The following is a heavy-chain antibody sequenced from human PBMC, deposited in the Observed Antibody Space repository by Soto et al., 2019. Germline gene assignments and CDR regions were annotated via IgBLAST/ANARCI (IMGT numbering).Heavy chain of an antibody. V-gene: IGHV3-21*01. CDR2: ISSSSSYI. Sequence: PVGSLRLSCAASGFTFSSYSMNWVRQAPVKVLEWVSSISSSSSYIYYADSLKVRFTISRDNAKNSLYLQMNSLRAEDTAVYYCARDLQYYDFWSGYYTRYDYYYYGMDVWGQGTTVTVS. D-gene: IGHD3-3*01. CDR1: GFTFSSYS. CDR3: ARDLQYYDFWSGYYTRYDYYYYGMDV. J-gene: IGHJ6*02.